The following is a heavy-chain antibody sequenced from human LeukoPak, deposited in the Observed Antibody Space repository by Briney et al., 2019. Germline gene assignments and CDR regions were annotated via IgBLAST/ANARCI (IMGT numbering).Heavy chain of an antibody. CDR3: ARDRYYDSSGYPYYFDY. J-gene: IGHJ4*02. Sequence: SETPSLTCTVSGGSVSSGSYYWSWIRQPPGKGLEWIGYIYHSGSTNYNPSLKSRVTISVDTSKNQFSLKLSSVTAADTAVYYCARDRYYDSSGYPYYFDYWGQGTLVTVSS. D-gene: IGHD3-22*01. CDR1: GGSVSSGSYY. CDR2: IYHSGST. V-gene: IGHV4-61*01.